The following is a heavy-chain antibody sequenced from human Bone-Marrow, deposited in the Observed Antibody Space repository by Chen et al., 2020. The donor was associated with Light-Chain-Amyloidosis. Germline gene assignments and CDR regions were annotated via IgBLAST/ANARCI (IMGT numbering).Heavy chain of an antibody. CDR2: IIPKSGTA. CDR3: ARDMISNPPPPYYYGMDV. J-gene: IGHJ6*02. Sequence: QVQLVQSGAEVKKPGSSVKVSCKASGGTFSSYAVSWVRQAPGQGLEWMGGIIPKSGTANYPQKLQARVTISAYESTSTVYMELSSLRSEDTAVYYCARDMISNPPPPYYYGMDVWGQGTTVTVSS. V-gene: IGHV1-69*01. D-gene: IGHD3-22*01. CDR1: GGTFSSYA.